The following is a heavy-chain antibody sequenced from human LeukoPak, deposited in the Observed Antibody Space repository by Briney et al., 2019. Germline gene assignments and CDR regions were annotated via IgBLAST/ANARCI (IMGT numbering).Heavy chain of an antibody. Sequence: GGSLRLSCAASGFTFSSYSMNWVRQAPGKGLEWVSSISSSSSYIYYADSVEGRFTISRDNAKNSLYLQMNSLRAEDTAVYYCASGTYYYDSSGYYQFYFDYWGQGTLVTVSS. V-gene: IGHV3-21*01. CDR3: ASGTYYYDSSGYYQFYFDY. J-gene: IGHJ4*02. CDR1: GFTFSSYS. CDR2: ISSSSSYI. D-gene: IGHD3-22*01.